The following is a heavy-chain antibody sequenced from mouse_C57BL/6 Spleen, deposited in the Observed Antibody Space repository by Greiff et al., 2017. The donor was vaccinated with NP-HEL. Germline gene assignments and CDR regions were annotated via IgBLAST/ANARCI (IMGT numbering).Heavy chain of an antibody. CDR2: INPNNGGT. V-gene: IGHV1-26*01. Sequence: EVQLQQSGPELVKPGASVKISCKASGYTFTDYYMNWVKQSHGKSLEWIGDINPNNGGTSYNQKFKGKATLTVDKSSSTAYMELRSLTSEDSAVYYCARRGYGPWFAYWGRGTLVTVSA. D-gene: IGHD2-10*02. J-gene: IGHJ3*01. CDR3: ARRGYGPWFAY. CDR1: GYTFTDYY.